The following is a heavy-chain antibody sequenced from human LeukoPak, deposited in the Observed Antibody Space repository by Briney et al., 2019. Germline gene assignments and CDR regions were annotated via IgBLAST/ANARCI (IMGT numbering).Heavy chain of an antibody. CDR3: ARDLNWNQADY. CDR1: GFTFNAHW. Sequence: PGGSLRLSCAASGFTFNAHWMHWVRQTPEKGLVWLSRINNDGSTTNYADAVKGRFTISRDNAKDTLYLQMDRLRVEDTAVYYCARDLNWNQADYWGQGSLVTVSS. D-gene: IGHD1-20*01. J-gene: IGHJ4*02. CDR2: INNDGSTT. V-gene: IGHV3-74*01.